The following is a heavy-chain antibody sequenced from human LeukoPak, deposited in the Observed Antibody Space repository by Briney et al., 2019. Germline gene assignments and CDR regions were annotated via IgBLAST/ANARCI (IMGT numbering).Heavy chain of an antibody. CDR3: ARGYYYDTDY. D-gene: IGHD3-22*01. J-gene: IGHJ4*02. V-gene: IGHV4-39*07. CDR2: IDYSGST. CDR1: GGSLSSSSYY. Sequence: SETLSLTCTVSGGSLSSSSYYWGWIRQPPGKGLEWLGSIDYSGSTYYNPSLKSRVTISVDTSKNQFSLKLSSVTAADTAVYYCARGYYYDTDYWGQGTMVTVSS.